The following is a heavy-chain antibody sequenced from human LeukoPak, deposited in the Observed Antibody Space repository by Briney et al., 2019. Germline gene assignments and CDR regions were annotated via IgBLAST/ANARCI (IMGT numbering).Heavy chain of an antibody. J-gene: IGHJ4*02. CDR1: GFTFNDHY. Sequence: GGSLRLSCAASGFTFNDHYMSWVRKAPGKGRECLSYISSGGSTTYYTDSVKGRFTISRDNGKNALYLQMNSLRGDDTAVYYCAREIAADRGFDSWGQGTLVTVSS. V-gene: IGHV3-11*01. D-gene: IGHD6-6*01. CDR3: AREIAADRGFDS. CDR2: ISSGGSTT.